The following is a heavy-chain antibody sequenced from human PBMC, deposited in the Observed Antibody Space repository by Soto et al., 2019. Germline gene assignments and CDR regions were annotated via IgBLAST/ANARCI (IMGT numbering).Heavy chain of an antibody. CDR3: ARDPLWGTAMVLWYFDL. Sequence: PGGSLRLSCAASGFTFNNYAMHWVRQAPGKGLEWVALISYDGSIKYYADSVKGRFTISRDNSKNTLNLQMNSLRAEDTAVYYCARDPLWGTAMVLWYFDLWGRGTLVTVSS. CDR1: GFTFNNYA. J-gene: IGHJ2*01. CDR2: ISYDGSIK. D-gene: IGHD5-18*01. V-gene: IGHV3-30-3*01.